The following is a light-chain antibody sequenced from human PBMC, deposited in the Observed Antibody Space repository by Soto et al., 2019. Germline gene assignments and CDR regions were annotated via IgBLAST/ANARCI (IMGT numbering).Light chain of an antibody. J-gene: IGLJ1*01. CDR1: SSDVGGFNY. V-gene: IGLV2-14*01. CDR3: SSYRSSSPPYI. CDR2: EVS. Sequence: ALTQPASVSGSPGQSITISCTGTSSDVGGFNYVSWFQQHPGKAPKLMIYEVSNRPSGVSNRFSGSKSGNTASLTISGLQAEDEADYYCSSYRSSSPPYIFGTGTKVTVL.